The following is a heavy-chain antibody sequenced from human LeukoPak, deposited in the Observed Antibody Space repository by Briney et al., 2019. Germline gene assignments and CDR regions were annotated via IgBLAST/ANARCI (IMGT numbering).Heavy chain of an antibody. Sequence: PGGSLRLSCAASGFTFSSYAMHWVRQAPGKGLEWVAVIWYDGRNQYYADSVKGRFTISRDNSKNTLYLQMNSLRAEDTALYYCARTCYHMDVWGKGATVTVSS. J-gene: IGHJ6*03. CDR1: GFTFSSYA. CDR3: ARTCYHMDV. CDR2: IWYDGRNQ. V-gene: IGHV3-33*01.